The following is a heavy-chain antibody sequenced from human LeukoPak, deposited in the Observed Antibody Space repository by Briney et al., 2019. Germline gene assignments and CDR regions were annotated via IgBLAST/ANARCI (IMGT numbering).Heavy chain of an antibody. D-gene: IGHD3-10*01. CDR1: GGSFNDYY. V-gene: IGHV4-34*01. Sequence: SETLSLTCAVYGGSFNDYYWSWIRQPPGKGLQWIGEIHHSGSSNYNPSLKSRVTISIDTSKSQFSLKLSSVTAADTAVYYCARHLVRGVTILMTGGFHLWGRGTLVTVSS. CDR3: ARHLVRGVTILMTGGFHL. CDR2: IHHSGSS. J-gene: IGHJ2*01.